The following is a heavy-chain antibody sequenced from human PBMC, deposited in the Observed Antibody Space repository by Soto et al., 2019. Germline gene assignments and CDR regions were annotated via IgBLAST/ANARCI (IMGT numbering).Heavy chain of an antibody. Sequence: ASVKVSCKASGYAFSFGFSWVRQAPGQGLEWMGWISASDGSTNSAQKFRGRISLTTDTPTNTAYMDLLSLTSDDTAMYFCATYYFGSGSYYRFDNWGQGTLVTVSS. J-gene: IGHJ4*02. CDR1: GYAFSFG. CDR2: ISASDGST. D-gene: IGHD3-10*01. CDR3: ATYYFGSGSYYRFDN. V-gene: IGHV1-18*01.